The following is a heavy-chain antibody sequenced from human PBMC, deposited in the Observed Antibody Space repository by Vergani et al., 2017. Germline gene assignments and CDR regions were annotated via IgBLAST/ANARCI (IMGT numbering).Heavy chain of an antibody. CDR3: ARSYCSSSSCPPKY. CDR1: GGSISSYY. V-gene: IGHV4-59*01. Sequence: QVQLQESGPGLVKPSETLSLTCTVSGGSISSYYWSWIRQPPGKGLEWIGYIYYSGSTNYNPSLKSRVTISVDTSKNQFSLKLSSVTAADTAVYYCARSYCSSSSCPPKYWGHGTRVTVSS. J-gene: IGHJ4*01. CDR2: IYYSGST. D-gene: IGHD2-2*01.